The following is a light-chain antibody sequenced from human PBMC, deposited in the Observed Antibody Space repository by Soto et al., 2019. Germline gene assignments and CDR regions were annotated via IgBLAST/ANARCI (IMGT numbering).Light chain of an antibody. CDR2: DVS. V-gene: IGLV2-14*01. Sequence: QSALTQPASVSGSPGQSITISCTGASSDVGGYNYVSWYQQHPGKAPKLMIYDVSDRPSGVSNRFSGSKSGNTASLTNSGLQDEDEADYYCSSYTSSSTRVFGTGTKLTVL. CDR1: SSDVGGYNY. CDR3: SSYTSSSTRV. J-gene: IGLJ1*01.